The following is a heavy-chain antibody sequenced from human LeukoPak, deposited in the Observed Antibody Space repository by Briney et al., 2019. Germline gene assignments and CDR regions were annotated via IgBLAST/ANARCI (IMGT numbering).Heavy chain of an antibody. CDR2: ITPNSGGT. Sequence: ASVKVSGKASGYTFTGYYMHWVRQAPGQGLEWMGWITPNSGGTNYAQKFQGRVTMTSDTSISTACMELSRLRSNDTAVYYCARVYRWLHPNDAFDIWGQGTMVTVSS. CDR3: ARVYRWLHPNDAFDI. D-gene: IGHD5-12*01. J-gene: IGHJ3*02. V-gene: IGHV1-2*02. CDR1: GYTFTGYY.